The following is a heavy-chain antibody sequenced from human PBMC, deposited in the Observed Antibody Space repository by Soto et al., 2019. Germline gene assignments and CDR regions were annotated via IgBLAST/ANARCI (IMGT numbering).Heavy chain of an antibody. D-gene: IGHD1-7*01. CDR1: GGSFSVYS. Sequence: QVQLQQWGAGLLKASETLSLTCAVSGGSFSVYSWSWIRQPPGKGLEWIGEINDSGSAYYNPSLRSRVTISVARSMSQFSLKVTSVTAADTAVYFCARGSKKFHRLRTQSMDGCGQGTKVTVS. CDR2: INDSGSA. V-gene: IGHV4-34*02. J-gene: IGHJ6*02. CDR3: ARGSKKFHRLRTQSMDG.